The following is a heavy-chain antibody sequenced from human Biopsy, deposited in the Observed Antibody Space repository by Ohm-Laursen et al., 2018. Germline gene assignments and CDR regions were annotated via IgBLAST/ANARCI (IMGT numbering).Heavy chain of an antibody. D-gene: IGHD2-15*01. CDR1: GFTFTNYG. J-gene: IGHJ5*02. CDR3: AADLGYCDTIGGP. Sequence: ASVKVSCKTSGFTFTNYGINWVRQAPGQGLEWMGWITAYNGNRDYAENLQGRVTMTTDTSTSTGYMELRSLRSEDTAIYYCAADLGYCDTIGGPWGQGTLITVSS. CDR2: ITAYNGNR. V-gene: IGHV1-18*01.